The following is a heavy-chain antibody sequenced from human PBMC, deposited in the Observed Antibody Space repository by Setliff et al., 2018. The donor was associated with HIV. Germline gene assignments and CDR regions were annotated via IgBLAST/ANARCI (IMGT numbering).Heavy chain of an antibody. Sequence: ASVKVSCKASGYTFTSYAMHWVRQAPGQRLEWMGWINAGNGNTKNSQKFQGRLTITRNTSITTAYMELSSLRSEDTAIYYCARGRGPSRFDYWGQGTLVTVSS. J-gene: IGHJ4*01. CDR3: ARGRGPSRFDY. CDR1: GYTFTSYA. V-gene: IGHV1-3*01. CDR2: INAGNGNT.